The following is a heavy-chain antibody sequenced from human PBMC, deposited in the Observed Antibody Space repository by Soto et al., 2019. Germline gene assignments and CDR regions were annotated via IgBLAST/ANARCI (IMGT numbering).Heavy chain of an antibody. J-gene: IGHJ4*02. Sequence: GVLRLSCAASGFTFSSYWMDWVRQAPGKGLEWVANINQDGSEKHFVDSVKGRFSISRDNAKNSLYLEMSSLTAEDSALYYCSRSLDYWGQGTLVTVSS. CDR3: SRSLDY. CDR1: GFTFSSYW. V-gene: IGHV3-7*01. CDR2: INQDGSEK.